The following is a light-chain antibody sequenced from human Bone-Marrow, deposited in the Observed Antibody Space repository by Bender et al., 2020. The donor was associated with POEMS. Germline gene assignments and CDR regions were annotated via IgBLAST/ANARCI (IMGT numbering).Light chain of an antibody. Sequence: NFMLTQPHSVSGSLGKTVRISCTVSGGSVDTNYVQWYQQRPGSAPTVVIYEDNQRPSGVPVRFSGSTDSSSNSASLTISSLKTEDEADYYCHSYDGTNLWVFGGGTKLTVL. CDR1: GGSVDTNY. V-gene: IGLV6-57*02. J-gene: IGLJ3*02. CDR2: EDN. CDR3: HSYDGTNLWV.